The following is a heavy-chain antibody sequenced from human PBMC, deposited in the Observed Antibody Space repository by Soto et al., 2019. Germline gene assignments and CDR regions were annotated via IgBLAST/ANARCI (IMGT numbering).Heavy chain of an antibody. Sequence: QITLKESGPTLVKPTQPLTLTCTFSGFSLSTSGVAVGWIRQPPGKALELLGIIYWYDDKSYSPSLESRLTISKDTSKNHVVLTMTNMHPVDTATYYCARRPGTIYYYGMDVWGQATTVTLSS. CDR1: GFSLSTSGVA. V-gene: IGHV2-5*01. CDR3: ARRPGTIYYYGMDV. J-gene: IGHJ6*02. D-gene: IGHD1-7*01. CDR2: IYWYDDK.